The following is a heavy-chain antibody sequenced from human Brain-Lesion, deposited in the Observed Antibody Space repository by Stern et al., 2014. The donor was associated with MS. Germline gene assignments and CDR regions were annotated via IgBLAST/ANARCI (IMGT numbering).Heavy chain of an antibody. D-gene: IGHD4-17*01. V-gene: IGHV4-30-2*01. Sequence: MQLVESGSGLVKPLQTLSLTCTVSGGSISRGGYYWSWIRQPPGHGLEWIGYIYHSGSTYSNSSLKSRATTSVDTSRTPFSLLLNYVTAADTAVYYCAGGGTGHGDYEDYWGQGILVTVSS. CDR3: AGGGTGHGDYEDY. CDR2: IYHSGST. J-gene: IGHJ4*02. CDR1: GGSISRGGYY.